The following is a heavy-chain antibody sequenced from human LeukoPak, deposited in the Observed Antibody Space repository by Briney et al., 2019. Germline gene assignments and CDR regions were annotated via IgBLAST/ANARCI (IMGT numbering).Heavy chain of an antibody. CDR2: INPSGGT. CDR3: AKRRLEDSGTYGGGFDF. J-gene: IGHJ3*01. Sequence: ASVKVSCKASGYTFSIYNMHWVRQAPGQGLEWMGIINPSGGTSYAQKLQGRITMTRDTSTSTVYMELSSLRSEDTAVYYCAKRRLEDSGTYGGGFDFWGQGTMVTV. D-gene: IGHD4-23*01. CDR1: GYTFSIYN. V-gene: IGHV1-46*01.